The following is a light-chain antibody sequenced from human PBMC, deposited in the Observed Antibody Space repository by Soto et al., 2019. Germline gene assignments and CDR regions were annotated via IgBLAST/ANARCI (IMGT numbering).Light chain of an antibody. CDR2: GAS. Sequence: EIVLTQSPGTLSLSPGEGATLSCRASQSVSSSYLAWYQQKPGQAPRLLIYGASSRATGIPDRFSGSGSGTDFTLTISRLEPEDFAVYYCQHYGTSALFGPGTKVDIK. J-gene: IGKJ3*01. CDR1: QSVSSSY. V-gene: IGKV3-20*01. CDR3: QHYGTSAL.